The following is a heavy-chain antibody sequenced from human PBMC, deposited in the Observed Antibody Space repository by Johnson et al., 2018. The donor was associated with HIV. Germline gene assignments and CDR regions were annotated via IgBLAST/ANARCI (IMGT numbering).Heavy chain of an antibody. Sequence: QVQLVESGGGLVKPGGSLRLSCATSGFTFSDYYMTWIRQAPGKGLEWVSGISWNSGSIGYADSVKGRFTISRDNAKNSLYLQMNSLRAEDTALYYCARFENTLSNAFYIWGQGPMVTVSS. CDR3: ARFENTLSNAFYI. D-gene: IGHD3-10*01. J-gene: IGHJ3*02. V-gene: IGHV3-11*01. CDR2: ISWNSGSI. CDR1: GFTFSDYY.